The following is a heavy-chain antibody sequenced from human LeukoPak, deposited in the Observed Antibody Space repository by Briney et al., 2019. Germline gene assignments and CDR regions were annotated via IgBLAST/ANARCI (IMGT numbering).Heavy chain of an antibody. J-gene: IGHJ5*02. CDR3: ARAGDIVVVPAAANWFDP. V-gene: IGHV1-46*01. Sequence: ASVKVSCKASGYTFTSYYMHWVRQAPGQGLEWMGIINPSGGSTSYAQKFQGRVTMTRDTSTSTVYMELSSLRSEDSAVYYCARAGDIVVVPAAANWFDPWGQGTLVTVSS. D-gene: IGHD2-2*01. CDR1: GYTFTSYY. CDR2: INPSGGST.